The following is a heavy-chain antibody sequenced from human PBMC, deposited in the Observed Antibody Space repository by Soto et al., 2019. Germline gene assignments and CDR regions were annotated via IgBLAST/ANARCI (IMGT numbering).Heavy chain of an antibody. CDR3: ARAST. CDR2: ISSNSAYI. J-gene: IGHJ5*02. Sequence: GGSLRLSCAASGFTFSTYSMNWVRQAPGKGLEWVSSISSNSAYIYYADSVKGRFTTSRDNANNSLYLQMNSLRAEDTAVYYCARASTWGQGTLVTVSS. V-gene: IGHV3-21*04. CDR1: GFTFSTYS.